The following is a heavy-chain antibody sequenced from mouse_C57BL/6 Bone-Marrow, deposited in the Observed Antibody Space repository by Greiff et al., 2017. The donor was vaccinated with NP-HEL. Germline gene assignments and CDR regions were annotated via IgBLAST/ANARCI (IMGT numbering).Heavy chain of an antibody. CDR3: ARRGYDYDDY. Sequence: VQLQESGAELARPGASVKLSCKASGYTFTSYGISWVKQRTGQGLEWIGEIYPRSGNTYYNEKFKGKATLTADKSSSTAYMGLRSLTSEDSAVYFCARRGYDYDDYWGQGTTLTVSS. V-gene: IGHV1-81*01. D-gene: IGHD2-4*01. J-gene: IGHJ2*01. CDR1: GYTFTSYG. CDR2: IYPRSGNT.